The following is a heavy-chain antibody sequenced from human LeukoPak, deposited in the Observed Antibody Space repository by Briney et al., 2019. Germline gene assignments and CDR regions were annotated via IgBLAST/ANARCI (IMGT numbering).Heavy chain of an antibody. CDR2: IKSDGSGT. D-gene: IGHD2/OR15-2a*01. J-gene: IGHJ4*02. CDR3: AKDYFGSIDY. CDR1: GFTFSVSW. Sequence: GGSLRPSCTTSGFTFSVSWMHWVRQAPGKGLAWVSVIKSDGSGTTYADSVKGRFTISRDDAKNTVYLQMNSLRDDDTAMYYCAKDYFGSIDYWGQGALVTVSS. V-gene: IGHV3-74*01.